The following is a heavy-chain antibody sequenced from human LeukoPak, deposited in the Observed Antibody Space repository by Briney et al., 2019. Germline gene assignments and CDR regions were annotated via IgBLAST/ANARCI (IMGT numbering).Heavy chain of an antibody. J-gene: IGHJ4*01. D-gene: IGHD1-26*01. CDR3: ARASGGWDLDY. V-gene: IGHV3-21*01. Sequence: PGGSLRLSCAASGFTFNVFHMNWVRQAPGKGLEWISSITSRGTYITYADSIQGRFTISRDNAKNSLYLQMNSLRVDDTALYYCARASGGWDLDYWGHGTLVTVSS. CDR2: ITSRGTYI. CDR1: GFTFNVFH.